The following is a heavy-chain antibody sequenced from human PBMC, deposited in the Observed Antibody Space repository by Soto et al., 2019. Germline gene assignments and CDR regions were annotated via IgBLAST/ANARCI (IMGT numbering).Heavy chain of an antibody. Sequence: ASVKVSCQASGYTFTGYYMHWVRQAPGQGLEWMGWINPNSGGTNYAQKFQGRVTMTRDTSISTAYMELSRLRSDDTAVYYCARDQGWMYYDFWSGYYGMDVWGQGTTVTVSS. CDR2: INPNSGGT. J-gene: IGHJ6*02. CDR1: GYTFTGYY. CDR3: ARDQGWMYYDFWSGYYGMDV. V-gene: IGHV1-2*02. D-gene: IGHD3-3*01.